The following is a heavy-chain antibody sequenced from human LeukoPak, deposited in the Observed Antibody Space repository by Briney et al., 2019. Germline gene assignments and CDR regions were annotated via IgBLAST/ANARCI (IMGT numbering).Heavy chain of an antibody. V-gene: IGHV4-59*01. D-gene: IGHD6-25*01. CDR2: IYYSGNT. CDR1: GGSISSYY. J-gene: IGHJ2*01. Sequence: SETLSLTCTVSGGSISSYYWSWIRQPPGKGLEWIGYIYYSGNTNYKPSLESRVTISVDTSKNQLSLKLSSVTAADTAVYYCARGKSYWYFDLWGRGTLVTVSS. CDR3: ARGKSYWYFDL.